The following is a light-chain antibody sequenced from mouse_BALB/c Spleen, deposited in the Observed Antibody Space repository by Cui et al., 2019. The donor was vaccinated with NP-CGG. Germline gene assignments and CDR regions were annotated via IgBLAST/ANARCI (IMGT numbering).Light chain of an antibody. CDR1: TGTVTTNHY. V-gene: IGLV1*01. Sequence: AVVTQEAALTTSPGETVTLTCRSSTGTVTTNHYSNWVQEKPDHLFTGLIGGTNNRAPGVPARFSGSLIGDKAALTITGAQTEDEAIYFCALWYSNHWVFGGGTKLTVL. J-gene: IGLJ1*01. CDR3: ALWYSNHWV. CDR2: GTN.